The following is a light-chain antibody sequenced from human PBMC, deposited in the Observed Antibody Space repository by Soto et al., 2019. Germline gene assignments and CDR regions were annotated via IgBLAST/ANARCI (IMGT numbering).Light chain of an antibody. Sequence: DIQLTQSPSSLSASVGDRVTITCQASQDISDFLNWYQQKPGKAPTLVIYEASNLEKGVPSRFSGSGFGTDFAVTIPSLQPEDFAPYYCQQYDDLPTFGQGTKLEIK. CDR3: QQYDDLPT. J-gene: IGKJ1*01. CDR2: EAS. V-gene: IGKV1-33*01. CDR1: QDISDF.